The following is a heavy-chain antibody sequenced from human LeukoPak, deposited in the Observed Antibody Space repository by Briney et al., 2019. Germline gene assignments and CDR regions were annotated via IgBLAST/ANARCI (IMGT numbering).Heavy chain of an antibody. V-gene: IGHV3-43*02. CDR2: ISGDGGST. J-gene: IGHJ4*02. D-gene: IGHD6-13*01. CDR3: AKDVATAAGTFY. Sequence: GGSLRLSCAASGFTFDDYAMHWVRQAPGKGLEWVSLISGDGGSTYYADSVKGRFTISRDNSKNSLYLQMNSLRTEDTALCYCAKDVATAAGTFYWGQGSLVTVSS. CDR1: GFTFDDYA.